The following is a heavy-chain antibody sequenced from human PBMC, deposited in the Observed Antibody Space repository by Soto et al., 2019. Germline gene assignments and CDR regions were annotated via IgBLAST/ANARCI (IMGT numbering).Heavy chain of an antibody. J-gene: IGHJ4*02. CDR2: LSGTGDSA. Sequence: EVQLLASGGGLVQPGGSLRLSCAASGFTFSSYALSWVRQAPGKGLEWVSALSGTGDSADYANSVKGRFTISRDDSKTALYLVMSSLRGEDTAIYYGARDNGNYGSGSFAHWGKGTLVTVSA. CDR3: ARDNGNYGSGSFAH. CDR1: GFTFSSYA. V-gene: IGHV3-23*01. D-gene: IGHD3-10*01.